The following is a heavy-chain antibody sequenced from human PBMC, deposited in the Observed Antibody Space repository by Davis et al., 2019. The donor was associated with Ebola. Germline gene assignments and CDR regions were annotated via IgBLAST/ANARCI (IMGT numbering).Heavy chain of an antibody. CDR2: IFYTGTT. J-gene: IGHJ4*02. CDR1: GGSISSSNW. D-gene: IGHD2-15*01. CDR3: AIQVVGTTRVFDF. Sequence: MPSETLSLTYAVSGGSISSSNWCSWVRQPPGKGLEWIGSIFYTGTTYFNPSLSSRVAVSVDTSKNHFSLKLSSVTAADTAIYYCAIQVVGTTRVFDFWGQGTLVTVSS. V-gene: IGHV4-39*02.